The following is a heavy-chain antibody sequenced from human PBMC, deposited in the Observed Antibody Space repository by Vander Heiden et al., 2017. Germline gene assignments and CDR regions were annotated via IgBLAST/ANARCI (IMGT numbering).Heavy chain of an antibody. CDR1: GFTFNYYA. CDR2: ISDSGGNT. D-gene: IGHD2-15*01. V-gene: IGHV3-23*01. J-gene: IGHJ4*02. CDR3: AQQKGYWREGTCYFVY. Sequence: EVQLLESGGGLEQPGGSLRLSCAASGFTFNYYAMSWVRQAPGKGLEWVAAISDSGGNTYYADSVKGRFTISRDNSKNTLYLKMNSLRGEDAAVYHCAQQKGYWREGTCYFVYWGQGNLVTVSS.